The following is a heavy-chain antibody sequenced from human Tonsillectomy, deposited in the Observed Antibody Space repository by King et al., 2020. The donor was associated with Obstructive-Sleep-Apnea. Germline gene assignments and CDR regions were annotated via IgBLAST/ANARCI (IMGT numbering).Heavy chain of an antibody. CDR2: ISGSGCST. CDR1: GFTFSSYA. Sequence: VQLVESGGGLVQPGGSLRLSCAASGFTFSSYAMSWVRQAPGKGLEGVSVISGSGCSTYYANSVKGRFTISRDNSKTTLYLQMNSLRAEDTAVYYCAKARQPYVSGEDYFDYWGQGTLVTVSS. D-gene: IGHD6-19*01. V-gene: IGHV3-23*04. J-gene: IGHJ4*02. CDR3: AKARQPYVSGEDYFDY.